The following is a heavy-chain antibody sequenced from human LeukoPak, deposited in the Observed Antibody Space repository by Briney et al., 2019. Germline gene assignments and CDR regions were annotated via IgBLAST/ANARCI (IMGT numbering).Heavy chain of an antibody. Sequence: ASVKVSCKASGYTFTDYYMHWVRQAPGQGLEWMGWINPNSGDTNYAQKFQGRVTMTRDTSISTAYMELSRLRSDDTAVYYCARSYGLGGNYFDYWGQGTLVTVSS. CDR2: INPNSGDT. J-gene: IGHJ4*02. CDR1: GYTFTDYY. CDR3: ARSYGLGGNYFDY. D-gene: IGHD3-16*01. V-gene: IGHV1-2*02.